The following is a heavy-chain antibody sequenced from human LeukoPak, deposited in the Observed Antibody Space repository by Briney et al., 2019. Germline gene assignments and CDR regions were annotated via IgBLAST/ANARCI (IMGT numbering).Heavy chain of an antibody. CDR2: IFANGDVT. V-gene: IGHV3-64D*09. CDR3: VKSPSDGLDV. Sequence: GGSLRLSCSASGFTFSTYPMHWVRQAPGKGLEYVSTIFANGDVTSYAASVKGRFTTSRDNSKNTLYLQMSSLRPEDTAVYYCVKSPSDGLDVWGQGATVTVSS. J-gene: IGHJ6*02. CDR1: GFTFSTYP.